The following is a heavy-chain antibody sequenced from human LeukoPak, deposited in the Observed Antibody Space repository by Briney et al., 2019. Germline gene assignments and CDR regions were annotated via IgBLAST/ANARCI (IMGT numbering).Heavy chain of an antibody. Sequence: GGSLRLSSAASGFTFSSYSMNWVRQAPGKGLEWVSSISSSSSYIYYADSVKGRFTISRDNAKNSLYLQMNSLRAEDTAVYYCARDSSGYLDWFDPWGQGTLVTVSS. CDR2: ISSSSSYI. V-gene: IGHV3-21*01. J-gene: IGHJ5*02. D-gene: IGHD3-22*01. CDR3: ARDSSGYLDWFDP. CDR1: GFTFSSYS.